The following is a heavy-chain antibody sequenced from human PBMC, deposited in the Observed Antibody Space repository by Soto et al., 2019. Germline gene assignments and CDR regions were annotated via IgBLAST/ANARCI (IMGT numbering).Heavy chain of an antibody. Sequence: GESLKISCKGSGYSFTSYWIGWVRQMPGKGLEWMGIIYPGDSDTRYSPSFQGQVTISADKSISTAYLQWSSLKASDTAMYYCARNMGDILTGYHYGMDVWGQGTTVTVSS. D-gene: IGHD3-9*01. J-gene: IGHJ6*02. V-gene: IGHV5-51*01. CDR1: GYSFTSYW. CDR2: IYPGDSDT. CDR3: ARNMGDILTGYHYGMDV.